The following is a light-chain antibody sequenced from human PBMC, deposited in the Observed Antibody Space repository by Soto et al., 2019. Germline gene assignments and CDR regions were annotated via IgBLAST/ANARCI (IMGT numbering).Light chain of an antibody. V-gene: IGKV1-27*01. CDR2: AAS. J-gene: IGKJ3*01. Sequence: DIQMTQSPSSLSASVGDRVTITCRASQGISNYLAWYQQKPGKVPKLLIYAASTLQSGVPSRFSGSGSGTAFTLTISNLQPEDVATYYCQKYNSAPAAFGPGTKVDIK. CDR3: QKYNSAPAA. CDR1: QGISNY.